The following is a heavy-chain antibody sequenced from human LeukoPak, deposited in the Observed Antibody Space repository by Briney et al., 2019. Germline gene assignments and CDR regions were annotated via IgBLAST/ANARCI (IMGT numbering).Heavy chain of an antibody. CDR2: IKQDGSEK. D-gene: IGHD3-22*01. V-gene: IGHV3-7*01. CDR1: GFTFRSYW. J-gene: IGHJ6*03. CDR3: AGYDSSGYYPYFHYYMDV. Sequence: GGSLRLSCAASGFTFRSYWMSWVRQAPGKGLEWVANIKQDGSEKYYVDSVRGRFTISRDNAKNSLYLQMSSLRAEDTAVYYCAGYDSSGYYPYFHYYMDVWGRGTTVTVSS.